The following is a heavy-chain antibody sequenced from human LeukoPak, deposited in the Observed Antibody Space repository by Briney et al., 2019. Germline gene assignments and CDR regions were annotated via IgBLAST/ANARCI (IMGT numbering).Heavy chain of an antibody. D-gene: IGHD1-26*01. Sequence: GGSLRLSCAASGFTFSTSAISWVRQAPGEGLQWVSTLTGGDGGTYYADSVKGRFTISRDNSKLTVYLEMNSLRAEDTAVYYCARRLLVGTTVRPYFDYWGQGTLVTVSS. J-gene: IGHJ4*02. CDR2: LTGGDGGT. V-gene: IGHV3-23*01. CDR1: GFTFSTSA. CDR3: ARRLLVGTTVRPYFDY.